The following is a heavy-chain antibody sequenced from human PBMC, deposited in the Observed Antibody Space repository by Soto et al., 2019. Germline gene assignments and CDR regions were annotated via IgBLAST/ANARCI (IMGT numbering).Heavy chain of an antibody. V-gene: IGHV4-39*01. CDR1: GGSISSSGYY. J-gene: IGHJ6*03. D-gene: IGHD2-2*01. CDR3: ARRSDCSSTTCYGYMDV. Sequence: SETLSLTCTVSGGSISSSGYYWGWIRQPPGKGLEWIGSIYYSGSTYYNPSLKSRVTISVDTSKNQFSLKLSSVTAADTAVYYCARRSDCSSTTCYGYMDVWGKGTTVTVSS. CDR2: IYYSGST.